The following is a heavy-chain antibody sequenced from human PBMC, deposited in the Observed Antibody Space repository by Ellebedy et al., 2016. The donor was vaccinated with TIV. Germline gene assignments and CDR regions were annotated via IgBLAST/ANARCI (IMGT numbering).Heavy chain of an antibody. V-gene: IGHV1-46*01. CDR3: ARLVDRGGDY. Sequence: ASVKVSXKASGYTFTSYYVHWVRQAPGQGLEYMGIISPSGGSTTYAQKFQGRVTMTRDTSTSTVYMELSSLRSDDTAVYYCARLVDRGGDYWGQGTLVTVSS. J-gene: IGHJ4*02. CDR1: GYTFTSYY. D-gene: IGHD2-8*02. CDR2: ISPSGGST.